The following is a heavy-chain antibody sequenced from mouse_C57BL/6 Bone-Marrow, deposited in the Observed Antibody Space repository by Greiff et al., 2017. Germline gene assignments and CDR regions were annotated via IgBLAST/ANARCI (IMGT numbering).Heavy chain of an antibody. CDR2: IRSKSNNYAT. J-gene: IGHJ4*01. V-gene: IGHV10-1*01. D-gene: IGHD1-1*01. CDR1: GFSFNTYA. CDR3: VRHYYGSYAMDY. Sequence: GGGLVQPKGSLKLSCAASGFSFNTYAMNWVRQAPGKGLDWVARIRSKSNNYATYYADSVKDRFTISRDDSESMLYLQMNNLKTEDTAMYYCVRHYYGSYAMDYWGQGTSVTVSS.